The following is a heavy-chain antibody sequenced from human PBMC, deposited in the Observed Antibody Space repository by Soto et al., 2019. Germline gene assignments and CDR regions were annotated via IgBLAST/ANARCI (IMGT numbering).Heavy chain of an antibody. J-gene: IGHJ3*02. CDR2: MNPNSGNT. D-gene: IGHD1-1*01. Sequence: ASVKVSCKASGYTFTSYDINWVRQATGQGLEWMGWMNPNSGNTGYAQKFQGRVTMTRNTSISTAYMELSSLRSEDTAVYYCARKLERQTDYAFDICGQGTMVTV. CDR1: GYTFTSYD. CDR3: ARKLERQTDYAFDI. V-gene: IGHV1-8*01.